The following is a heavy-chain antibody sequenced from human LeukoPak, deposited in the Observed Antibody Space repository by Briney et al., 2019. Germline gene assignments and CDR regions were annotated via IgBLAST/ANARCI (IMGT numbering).Heavy chain of an antibody. Sequence: GGSLRLSCAASGFAFSSYEMNWVRQAPGKGLEWVSYISSSGSTIYYADSVKGRFTSSRDNAKNSLYLQMNSLRAEDTAVYYCAREGYSSGLGFQHWGQGTLVTVSS. CDR1: GFAFSSYE. CDR2: ISSSGSTI. CDR3: AREGYSSGLGFQH. J-gene: IGHJ1*01. D-gene: IGHD6-19*01. V-gene: IGHV3-48*03.